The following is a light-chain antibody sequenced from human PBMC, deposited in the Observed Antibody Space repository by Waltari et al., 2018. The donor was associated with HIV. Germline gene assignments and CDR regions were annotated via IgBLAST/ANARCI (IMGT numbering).Light chain of an antibody. CDR1: QSVLYSSNNKNY. V-gene: IGKV4-1*01. CDR3: QQYYSTPPT. CDR2: WAS. J-gene: IGKJ3*01. Sequence: IVMTQSPDSLAVSLGERAPINCKSSQSVLYSSNNKNYLAWYQQKPGQPPKLLICWASTRESGVPDRFSGSGSGTDFTLTISSLQAEDVAVYYCQQYYSTPPTFGPGTKVDIK.